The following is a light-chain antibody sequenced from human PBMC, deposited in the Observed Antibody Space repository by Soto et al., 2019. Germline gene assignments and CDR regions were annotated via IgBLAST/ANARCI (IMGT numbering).Light chain of an antibody. V-gene: IGKV1-39*01. CDR3: QQSYSTPWK. CDR2: AAS. J-gene: IGKJ1*01. CDR1: QSISSY. Sequence: DIQMTQSPSSLSASVGDRVTITCRASQSISSYLNWYQQKPGKAPKLLIYAASILQSGVPSRFSGSGSGTDFTLTISSLQPEYFATYYCQQSYSTPWKFGQGTKVEIK.